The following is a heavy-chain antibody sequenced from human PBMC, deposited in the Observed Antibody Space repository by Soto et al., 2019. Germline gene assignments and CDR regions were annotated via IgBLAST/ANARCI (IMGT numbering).Heavy chain of an antibody. CDR1: GGSISSGDYY. CDR2: IYYSGST. V-gene: IGHV4-30-4*01. CDR3: ARDKREPGHHYHYYGLDV. Sequence: SETLSLTCTVSGGSISSGDYYWSWIRQPPGKGLEWIGYIYYSGSTYYNPSLKSRVTISVDTSKNQFSLKLSSVTAADTAVYYCARDKREPGHHYHYYGLDVWGQGTTVPVSS. J-gene: IGHJ6*02. D-gene: IGHD1-1*01.